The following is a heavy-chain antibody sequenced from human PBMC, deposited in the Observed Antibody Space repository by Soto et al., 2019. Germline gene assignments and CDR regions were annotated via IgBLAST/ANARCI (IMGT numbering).Heavy chain of an antibody. CDR3: AKDAFTGTTPYFFDY. CDR2: ISGSGGST. Sequence: SQRLSCAASGYTFNNYAMSWVRQAPGKGLEWISAISGSGGSTYYADSVKGRFTISRDNSKNTLYLQMNSLRAEDTALYYCAKDAFTGTTPYFFDYWGQGTPVTVSS. CDR1: GYTFNNYA. V-gene: IGHV3-23*01. J-gene: IGHJ4*02. D-gene: IGHD1-7*01.